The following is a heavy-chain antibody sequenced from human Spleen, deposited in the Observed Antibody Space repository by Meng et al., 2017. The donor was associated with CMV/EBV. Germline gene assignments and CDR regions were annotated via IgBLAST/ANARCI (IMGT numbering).Heavy chain of an antibody. Sequence: GGSLRLSCAASGFTFSSYEMNWVRQAPGKGLEWVGFIRSKAYGGTIEYAASVKGRFTISRDDSKSIAYLQMNSLKTEDTAVYYCTRVYGDYFLFGYWGQGTLVTVSS. V-gene: IGHV3-49*04. CDR2: IRSKAYGGTI. D-gene: IGHD4-17*01. J-gene: IGHJ4*02. CDR1: GFTFSSYE. CDR3: TRVYGDYFLFGY.